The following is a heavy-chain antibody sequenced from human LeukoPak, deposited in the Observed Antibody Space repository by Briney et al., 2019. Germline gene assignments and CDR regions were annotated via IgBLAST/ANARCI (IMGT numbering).Heavy chain of an antibody. J-gene: IGHJ4*02. CDR3: ARDLRHYDSSGPFDY. Sequence: PSETLSLTCTVSGGSISSGGYYWSWIRQHPGKGLEWIGYIYYSGSTYYNPSLKSRVTISVDTSKNQFSLKLSSVTAADTAVYYCARDLRHYDSSGPFDYWGQGTLVTVSS. CDR2: IYYSGST. V-gene: IGHV4-31*03. D-gene: IGHD3-22*01. CDR1: GGSISSGGYY.